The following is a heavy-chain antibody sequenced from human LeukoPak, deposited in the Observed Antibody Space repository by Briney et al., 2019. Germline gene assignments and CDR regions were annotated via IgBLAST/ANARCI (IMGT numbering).Heavy chain of an antibody. CDR2: MSSSDDGR. CDR1: GFSFSSYA. V-gene: IGHV3-23*01. Sequence: GGPLKPSCATSGFSFSSYAMSWVRQAPGKGLEWVSAMSSSDDGRYYAASVRGRFTISRDTSRSTLYLQMNSLRAEDTAVYYCADDMTAWGQGTLVTVSS. J-gene: IGHJ5*02. D-gene: IGHD3-16*01. CDR3: ADDMTA.